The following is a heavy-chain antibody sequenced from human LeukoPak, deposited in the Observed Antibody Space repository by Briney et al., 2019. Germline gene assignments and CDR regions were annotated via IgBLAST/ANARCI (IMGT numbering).Heavy chain of an antibody. CDR2: ISGSGGST. CDR3: AKAWYCGGDCYTFDY. CDR1: GFPFSSYA. V-gene: IGHV3-23*01. D-gene: IGHD2-21*02. J-gene: IGHJ4*02. Sequence: GGSLRLSCAASGFPFSSYAMSWIRQAPGKGLEWVSAISGSGGSTYYADSVKGRFTISRDNSKNTLYLQMNSLRAEDTAVYYCAKAWYCGGDCYTFDYWGQGTLVTVSS.